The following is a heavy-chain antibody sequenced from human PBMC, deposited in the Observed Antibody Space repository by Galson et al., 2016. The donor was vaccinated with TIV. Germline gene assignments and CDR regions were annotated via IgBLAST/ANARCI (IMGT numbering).Heavy chain of an antibody. CDR3: ARANYYHSSGYFPYFDY. D-gene: IGHD3-22*01. J-gene: IGHJ4*02. CDR1: GYTFTNYN. V-gene: IGHV1-8*01. Sequence: SVKVSCKASGYTFTNYNLNWVRQAPGKGLEWMGWINPKTFNTGSAQKFRGRLTMTRDTSKSTAYMELSSLQSEDTAVYYCARANYYHSSGYFPYFDYWDQGTLVTVSS. CDR2: INPKTFNT.